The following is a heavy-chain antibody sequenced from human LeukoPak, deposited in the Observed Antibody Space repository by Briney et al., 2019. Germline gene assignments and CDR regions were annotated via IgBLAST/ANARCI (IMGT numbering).Heavy chain of an antibody. D-gene: IGHD6-19*01. Sequence: PGGSLRLSCVASGFTFSTYWMSWVRQVPGKGLEWVANIKQDESEKYYVDSVKGRFTISRDNAKNSLYLQMNSLRAEDTAVYYCARGGRAVAARGDYWGQGTLVTVSS. V-gene: IGHV3-7*01. J-gene: IGHJ4*02. CDR3: ARGGRAVAARGDY. CDR2: IKQDESEK. CDR1: GFTFSTYW.